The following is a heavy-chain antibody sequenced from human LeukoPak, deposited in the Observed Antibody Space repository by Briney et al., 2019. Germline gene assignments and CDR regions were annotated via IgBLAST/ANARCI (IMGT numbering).Heavy chain of an antibody. CDR2: IWYDGSNK. CDR3: SKAQTTVTTGYMDV. D-gene: IGHD4-17*01. CDR1: GFTFSSYG. Sequence: GGSLRLSCAASGFTFSSYGMHWVRQAPGKGLEWVAVIWYDGSNKYYADSVKGRFTISRDNSKNTLYLQMNSLRAEDTAVYYCSKAQTTVTTGYMDVWGKGTTVTVSS. J-gene: IGHJ6*03. V-gene: IGHV3-33*06.